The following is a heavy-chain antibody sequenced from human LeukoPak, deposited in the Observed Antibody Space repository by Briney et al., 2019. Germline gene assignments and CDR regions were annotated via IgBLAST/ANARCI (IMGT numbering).Heavy chain of an antibody. Sequence: GGSLRLSCAASGFTFSSYSMNWVRQAPGKGLEWVSYIRSSGSTIYYADSVKGRFTISRDNAKNSLYLQMNSLRDVDTAVYYCARDPNALDFWGQGTLVTVSS. CDR3: ARDPNALDF. CDR1: GFTFSSYS. CDR2: IRSSGSTI. J-gene: IGHJ4*02. V-gene: IGHV3-48*02.